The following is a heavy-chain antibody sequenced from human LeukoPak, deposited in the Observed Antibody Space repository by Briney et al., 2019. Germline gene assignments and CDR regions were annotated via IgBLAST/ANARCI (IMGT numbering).Heavy chain of an antibody. Sequence: GGSLRLSCAASGFTFSSYSMNWVRQAPGKGLEWVSSISSSSSYIYYADSVKGRFTISRDNAKNSLYLQMNSLRAEDTAVYYCARYGDSYYYGMDVWGQGTTVTVSS. J-gene: IGHJ6*02. V-gene: IGHV3-21*01. CDR3: ARYGDSYYYGMDV. D-gene: IGHD4-17*01. CDR1: GFTFSSYS. CDR2: ISSSSSYI.